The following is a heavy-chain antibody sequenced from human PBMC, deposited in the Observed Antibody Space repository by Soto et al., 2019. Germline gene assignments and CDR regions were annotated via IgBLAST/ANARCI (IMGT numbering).Heavy chain of an antibody. J-gene: IGHJ6*03. CDR1: GGSLSSYY. V-gene: IGHV4-59*08. Sequence: SETLSLTCTVSGGSLSSYYWSWIRQPPGKGLEWIGYIYYSGSTNYNPSLKSRVTISVDTSKNQFSLKLSSVTAADTAVYYCARQANTSTNGVWQYYYYMDVWGKGTTATV. CDR3: ARQANTSTNGVWQYYYYMDV. D-gene: IGHD2-8*01. CDR2: IYYSGST.